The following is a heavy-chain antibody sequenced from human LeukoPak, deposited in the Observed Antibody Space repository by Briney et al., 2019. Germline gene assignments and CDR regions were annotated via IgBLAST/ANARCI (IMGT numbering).Heavy chain of an antibody. CDR3: ARLSSGLLDY. CDR2: ISSSSSYI. J-gene: IGHJ4*02. V-gene: IGHV3-21*01. D-gene: IGHD3-22*01. Sequence: GGSLRLSCAASGFTFSSYSMNWVRQAPGKGLEWVASISSSSSYIYYADSVKGRFTISRDNAKNSLYLQMNSLRAEDTAVYYCARLSSGLLDYWGQGTLVTVSS. CDR1: GFTFSSYS.